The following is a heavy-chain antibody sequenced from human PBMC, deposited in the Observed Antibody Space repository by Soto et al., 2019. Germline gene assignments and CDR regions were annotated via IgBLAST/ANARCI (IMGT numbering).Heavy chain of an antibody. Sequence: EVQLLESGGGLVQPGGSLRLSCAASGFTFSNYTMSWLRQPPGKGLEWVSAISGSGDRTYYADSVKGRFTISRDNSKNTLYLQMNSLRAEVSAVYYCVKERSGHSYADSWGQGTLVTVS. D-gene: IGHD5-18*01. CDR2: ISGSGDRT. CDR3: VKERSGHSYADS. V-gene: IGHV3-23*01. CDR1: GFTFSNYT. J-gene: IGHJ4*02.